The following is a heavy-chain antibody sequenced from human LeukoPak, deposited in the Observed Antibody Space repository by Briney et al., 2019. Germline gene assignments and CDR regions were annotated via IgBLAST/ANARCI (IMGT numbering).Heavy chain of an antibody. CDR3: ARAPTSSTSPSSPFDL. CDR2: IYTTGST. D-gene: IGHD2-2*01. Sequence: PSETLSPTCTVSGGSITTGSYYWIWIRQPAGKGLEWIGRIYTTGSTDYNPSLKSRVTISVDTSNNQFSLRLTSVTAADTAVYYCARAPTSSTSPSSPFDLWGQGTMVTVSS. V-gene: IGHV4-61*02. CDR1: GGSITTGSYY. J-gene: IGHJ3*01.